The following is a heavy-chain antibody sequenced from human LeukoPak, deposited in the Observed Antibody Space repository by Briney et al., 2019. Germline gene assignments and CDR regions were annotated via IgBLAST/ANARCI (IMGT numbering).Heavy chain of an antibody. Sequence: GRSLRLSCKASGFTLSSDAMNWVRQAPGPGLKWGATIKPDECEIHYVDSVEGRFTMSRNNARNSLYLQMNPLTADDAALYYCVKGGSTEGPNPIGRLDRWRQGTLVPVSS. CDR3: VKGGSTEGPNPIGRLDR. CDR2: IKPDECEI. D-gene: IGHD3-16*01. CDR1: GFTLSSDA. V-gene: IGHV3-7*01. J-gene: IGHJ5*02.